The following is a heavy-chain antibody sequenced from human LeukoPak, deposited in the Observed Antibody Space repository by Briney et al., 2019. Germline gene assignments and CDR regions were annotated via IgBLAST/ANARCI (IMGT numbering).Heavy chain of an antibody. D-gene: IGHD3-22*01. CDR1: GFTFSNYD. J-gene: IGHJ4*02. CDR3: ARGNSDSSGYTFDY. CDR2: IATTGDT. Sequence: GGSLRHSCSASGFTFSNYDMHWVRQVTGKGLEWVSAIATTGDTHYPGSVKGRFTISRENAKNSLYLQMSSLRAGDTAVYYCARGNSDSSGYTFDYWGQGTLVTVSS. V-gene: IGHV3-13*01.